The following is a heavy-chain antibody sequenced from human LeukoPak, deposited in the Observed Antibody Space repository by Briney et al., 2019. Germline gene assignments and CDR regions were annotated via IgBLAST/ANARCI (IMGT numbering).Heavy chain of an antibody. CDR3: AKAGRPQAVAGWIDY. CDR2: ISSASST. CDR1: GFTFSNYA. Sequence: GGSLRLSCAASGFTFSNYAMTWVRQAPGKGLEWVSTISSASSTYYADYVKGRFTISRDTSKNTLYLQMNSLRAEDTAIYYCAKAGRPQAVAGWIDYWGQGTLVTVSS. D-gene: IGHD6-19*01. J-gene: IGHJ4*02. V-gene: IGHV3-23*01.